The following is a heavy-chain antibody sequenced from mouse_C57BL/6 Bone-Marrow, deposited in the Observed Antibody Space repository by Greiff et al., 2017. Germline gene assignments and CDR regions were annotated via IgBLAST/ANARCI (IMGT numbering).Heavy chain of an antibody. J-gene: IGHJ3*01. CDR2: IYPGNSDP. V-gene: IGHV1-5*01. Sequence: VQLQQSGTVLARPGASVTMSCKTSGYTFTSYWMHWVKQRPGPGLEWIGAIYPGNSDPSYNQKFQGKAKLTAVTSASTAYMELSSLTNEDSAVYFCTRGGTYDGYYGFAYWGQGTLVTVSA. D-gene: IGHD2-3*01. CDR3: TRGGTYDGYYGFAY. CDR1: GYTFTSYW.